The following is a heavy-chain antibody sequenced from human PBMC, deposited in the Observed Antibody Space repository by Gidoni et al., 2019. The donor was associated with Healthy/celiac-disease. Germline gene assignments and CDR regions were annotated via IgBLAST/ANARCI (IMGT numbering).Heavy chain of an antibody. D-gene: IGHD3-10*01. Sequence: QVQLVQSGAEVKKPGASVKVSCTASGYTFTSYGISWVRQAPGQGLEWMGWISAYNGNTNYAQKLQGRVTMTTDTSPSTAYMELRSLRSDDTAVYYCARDHITMVRGVRVRFDPWGQGTLVTVSS. V-gene: IGHV1-18*01. J-gene: IGHJ5*02. CDR3: ARDHITMVRGVRVRFDP. CDR1: GYTFTSYG. CDR2: ISAYNGNT.